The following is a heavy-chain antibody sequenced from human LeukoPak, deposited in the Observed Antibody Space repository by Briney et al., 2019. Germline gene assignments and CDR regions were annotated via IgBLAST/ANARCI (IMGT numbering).Heavy chain of an antibody. CDR1: GFTFSDYH. D-gene: IGHD1-1*01. J-gene: IGHJ4*01. CDR2: IGHFTGDI. V-gene: IGHV3-11*06. CDR3: ARDPYTGSMFDH. Sequence: PGGSLRLSCAASGFTFSDYHMSWIRQAPGKGLEWVAFIGHFTGDIFYADSVKGRFNISRDDAKDSVYLQMNSLRVDDTAVYFCARDPYTGSMFDHWGHGTLVTVSS.